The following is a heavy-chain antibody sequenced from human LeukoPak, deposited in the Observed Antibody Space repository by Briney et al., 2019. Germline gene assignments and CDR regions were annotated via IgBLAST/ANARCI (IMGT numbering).Heavy chain of an antibody. CDR1: GFTFSSYG. D-gene: IGHD2-2*01. Sequence: GGSLRLSCAASGFTFSSYGMHWVRQAPGRGLEWVAFIRYDGSNKNYADSVKGRFTISRDNSKNTLYLQMNSLRAEDTAVYYCAKGDCTSTSCYSFYYYYYMDVWGKGTTVTISS. V-gene: IGHV3-30*02. CDR3: AKGDCTSTSCYSFYYYYYMDV. J-gene: IGHJ6*03. CDR2: IRYDGSNK.